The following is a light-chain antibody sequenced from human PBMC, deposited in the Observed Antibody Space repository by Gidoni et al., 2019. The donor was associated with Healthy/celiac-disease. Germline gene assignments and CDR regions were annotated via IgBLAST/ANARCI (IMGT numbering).Light chain of an antibody. CDR3: QQYKNWPPIT. J-gene: IGKJ3*01. CDR1: QSVSSN. CDR2: CAS. V-gene: IGKV3D-15*01. Sequence: EIVMTQSPATLSVSPGERATLSCRASQSVSSNLAWYQQKPGQAPRLLIYCASTRATGIPARFSGSGSGTEFTLTISSLQSEDVAVYYCQQYKNWPPITFGPGTKVDIK.